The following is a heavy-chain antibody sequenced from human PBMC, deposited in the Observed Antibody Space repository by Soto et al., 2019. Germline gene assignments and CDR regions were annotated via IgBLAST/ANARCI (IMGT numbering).Heavy chain of an antibody. CDR3: ARDLSTVALDY. CDR2: ISYDGSNK. D-gene: IGHD4-17*01. V-gene: IGHV3-30-3*01. CDR1: GFTFSSYA. Sequence: GGSLRLSCAASGFTFSSYAMHWVRQAPGKGLEWVAVISYDGSNKYYADSVKGRFTISRDNSKNTLYLQMNSLRAEDTAVYYCARDLSTVALDYWGQGTLVTVSS. J-gene: IGHJ4*02.